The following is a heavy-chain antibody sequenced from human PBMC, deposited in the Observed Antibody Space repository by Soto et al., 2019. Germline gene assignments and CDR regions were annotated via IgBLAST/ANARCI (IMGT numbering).Heavy chain of an antibody. J-gene: IGHJ3*02. Sequence: VQLQESGPGLVKPSQTLSLTCTVSGGSISSGGYYWSWIRQHPGKCLEWIGYIYYSGSTYYNPCLKSRATISADTSKSQFSLKLSSVTAADTAVYYCAIGCYYGTNAFDIWGQGTMVTVSS. CDR3: AIGCYYGTNAFDI. CDR2: IYYSGST. V-gene: IGHV4-31*03. CDR1: GGSISSGGYY. D-gene: IGHD3-10*01.